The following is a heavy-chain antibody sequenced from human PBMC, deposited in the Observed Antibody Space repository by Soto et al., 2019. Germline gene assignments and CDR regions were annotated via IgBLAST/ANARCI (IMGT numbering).Heavy chain of an antibody. D-gene: IGHD3-3*01. V-gene: IGHV1-18*01. CDR3: ARASFRFLEWLELGDAFVI. CDR1: GYTFTSYG. Sequence: ASVKVSCKASGYTFTSYGISWVRQAPGQGLEWMGWISAYNGNTNYAQKLQGRVTMTTDTSTSTAYMELRSLRSDDTAVYYCARASFRFLEWLELGDAFVIWGQGTMVTVSS. J-gene: IGHJ3*02. CDR2: ISAYNGNT.